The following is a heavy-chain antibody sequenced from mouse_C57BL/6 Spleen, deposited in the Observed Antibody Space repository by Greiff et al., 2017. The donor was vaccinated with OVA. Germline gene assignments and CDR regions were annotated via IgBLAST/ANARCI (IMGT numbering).Heavy chain of an antibody. CDR1: GFTFSSYA. CDR3: ARVRGGFDY. V-gene: IGHV5-4*03. CDR2: ISDGGSYT. Sequence: EVMLVESGGGLVKPGGSLKLSCAASGFTFSSYAMSWVRQTPEKRLEWVATISDGGSYTYYPDNVKGRFTISRDNAKNNLYLQMSHLKSEDTAMYYCARVRGGFDYWGQGTTLTVSS. J-gene: IGHJ2*01.